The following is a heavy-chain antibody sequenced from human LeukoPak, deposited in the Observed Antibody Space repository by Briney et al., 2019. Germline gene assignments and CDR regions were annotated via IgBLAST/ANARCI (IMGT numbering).Heavy chain of an antibody. CDR3: ARDRATVVTQRYFDL. Sequence: GASVKVSCKASGYTFTSYAMNWVRQAPGQGLEWMGWISAYNGNTNYAQKLQGRVTMTTDTSTSTAYMELRSLRSDDTAVYYCARDRATVVTQRYFDLWGRGTLVTVSS. J-gene: IGHJ2*01. V-gene: IGHV1-18*01. CDR1: GYTFTSYA. CDR2: ISAYNGNT. D-gene: IGHD4-23*01.